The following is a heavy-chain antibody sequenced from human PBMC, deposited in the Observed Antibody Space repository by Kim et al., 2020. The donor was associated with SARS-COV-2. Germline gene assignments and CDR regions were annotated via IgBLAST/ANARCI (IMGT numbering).Heavy chain of an antibody. V-gene: IGHV4-4*02. D-gene: IGHD6-19*01. J-gene: IGHJ4*02. CDR2: MFHSGTT. CDR1: GVSITSATW. Sequence: SETLSLTCTVSGVSITSATWWTWVRQPPGKGLEWIGEMFHSGTTNYNRSLKSRVTISVDKSKNHFSLNLNSVTAADTAVYYCSGSTGWYRLDYWGQGTL. CDR3: SGSTGWYRLDY.